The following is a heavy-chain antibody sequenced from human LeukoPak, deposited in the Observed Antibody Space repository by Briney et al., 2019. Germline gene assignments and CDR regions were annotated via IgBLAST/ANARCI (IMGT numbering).Heavy chain of an antibody. CDR3: ARGVSSSWYLGINFYYYYGMDV. J-gene: IGHJ6*02. CDR2: VNPNSGGT. CDR1: GYTFTVYY. Sequence: ASVNVSCKASGYTFTVYYMHWVRQPPGQGREWMGWVNPNSGGTNYAQKFQGRVAMTRDTSISTAYMELSRPRSDDTAVYYWARGVSSSWYLGINFYYYYGMDVWGQGTTVTVSS. V-gene: IGHV1-2*02. D-gene: IGHD6-13*01.